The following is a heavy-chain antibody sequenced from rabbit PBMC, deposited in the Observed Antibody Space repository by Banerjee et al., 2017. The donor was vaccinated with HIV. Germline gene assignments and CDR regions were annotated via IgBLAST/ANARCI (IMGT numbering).Heavy chain of an antibody. Sequence: QQQLEESGGGLVQPEGSLTLTCKASGFDFSASIMCWVRQAPGKGLEWIGYINTGGGNTYYASWAKGRFTISKTSSTTVTLQMTSLTAADTATYFCARDLSSSGWSDFDLWGPGTLVTVS. CDR1: GFDFSASI. J-gene: IGHJ4*01. V-gene: IGHV1S45*01. CDR2: INTGGGNT. D-gene: IGHD4-1*01. CDR3: ARDLSSSGWSDFDL.